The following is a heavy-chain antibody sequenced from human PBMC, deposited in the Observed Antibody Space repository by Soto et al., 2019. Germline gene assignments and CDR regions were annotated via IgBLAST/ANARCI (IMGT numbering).Heavy chain of an antibody. V-gene: IGHV4-59*01. J-gene: IGHJ4*02. CDR3: ARGIMVRGVIISRAFDY. CDR1: GGSISSYY. D-gene: IGHD3-10*01. CDR2: IYYSGST. Sequence: PAETLSRTCTVSGGSISSYYWGWIRQPPGKGLEWIGYIYYSGSTNYNPSLKSRVTISVDTSKNQFSLKLSSVTAADTAVYYCARGIMVRGVIISRAFDYWGQGTLVTISS.